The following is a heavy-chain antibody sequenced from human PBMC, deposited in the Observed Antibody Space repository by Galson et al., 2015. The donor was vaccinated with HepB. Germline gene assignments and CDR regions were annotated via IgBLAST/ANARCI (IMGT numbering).Heavy chain of an antibody. D-gene: IGHD6-19*01. CDR3: ASYETFYSSGWINFDY. CDR2: INAGNGNT. V-gene: IGHV1-3*01. J-gene: IGHJ4*02. Sequence: SVKVSCKASGYTFTSYAMHWVRQAPGQRLEWMGWINAGNGNTKYSQKFQGRVTITRDTSASTAYMELSSLRSEDTAVYYCASYETFYSSGWINFDYWGQGTLVTVSS. CDR1: GYTFTSYA.